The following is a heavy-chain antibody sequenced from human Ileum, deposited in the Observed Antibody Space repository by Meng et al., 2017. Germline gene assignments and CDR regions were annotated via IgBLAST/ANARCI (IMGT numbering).Heavy chain of an antibody. D-gene: IGHD2-15*01. V-gene: IGHV3-30*01. CDR2: ISYDGSEK. J-gene: IGHJ4*02. CDR1: GFTFSDYA. CDR3: ARDLAYCSGGRCYSHTGIDY. Sequence: GGSLRLPWVGPGFTFSDYAMEWVRQAPGKGLEWVGRISYDGSEKYDADSMKGRITISRDNSKNTLYLEMNSLRAEDTAVYYCARDLAYCSGGRCYSHTGIDYWGQGTLVTVSS.